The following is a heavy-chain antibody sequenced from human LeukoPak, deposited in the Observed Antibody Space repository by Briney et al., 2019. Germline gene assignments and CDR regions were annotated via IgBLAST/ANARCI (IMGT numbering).Heavy chain of an antibody. CDR1: GGSISSYY. D-gene: IGHD3-22*01. J-gene: IGHJ4*02. CDR3: ARDFPPVYYDSSGSTYYFDY. V-gene: IGHV4-59*01. Sequence: SETLSLTCTVSGGSISSYYWSWIRQPPGKGLEYIGYIYYTGSTNYNPSLKSRVTISVDTSKNQFSLKLSSVTAADTAVYYCARDFPPVYYDSSGSTYYFDYWGQGTLVTVSS. CDR2: IYYTGST.